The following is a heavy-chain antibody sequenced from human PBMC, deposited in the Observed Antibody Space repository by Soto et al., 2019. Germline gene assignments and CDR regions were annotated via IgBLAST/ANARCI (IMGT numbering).Heavy chain of an antibody. V-gene: IGHV4-59*08. CDR2: IYYSGST. CDR1: GGSISSYY. D-gene: IGHD3-3*01. Sequence: SETLSLTCTVSGGSISSYYWSWIRQPPGKGLEWIGYIYYSGSTNYNPSLKSRVTISVDTSKNQFSLKLSSVTAADTAVYYCAGTNLRFLDLWGQGTLVTVSS. J-gene: IGHJ5*02. CDR3: AGTNLRFLDL.